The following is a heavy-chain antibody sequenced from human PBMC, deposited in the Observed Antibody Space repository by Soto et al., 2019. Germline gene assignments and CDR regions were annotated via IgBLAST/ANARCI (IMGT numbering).Heavy chain of an antibody. CDR2: VFYDGYT. CDR1: GDSISGSPYF. CDR3: PRALPFY. V-gene: IGHV4-39*03. Sequence: SETLSLTCTVSGDSISGSPYFWGWIRQPPGKRLEWIGSVFYDGYTLYTPSLRSRVTISVDTSKNQFSLKLTSVAAADTATYYCPRALPFYWGQGTLVTVSS. J-gene: IGHJ4*02.